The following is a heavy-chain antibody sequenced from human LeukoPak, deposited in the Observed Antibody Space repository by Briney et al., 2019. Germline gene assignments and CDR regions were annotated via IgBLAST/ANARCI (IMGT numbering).Heavy chain of an antibody. CDR2: ISYDANVK. J-gene: IGHJ4*02. CDR1: GFTFSSDA. V-gene: IGHV3-30*18. CDR3: AKDRSTTWACDY. Sequence: GRPLRLSCAASGFTFSSDAMHWVRQAPGKGLEWVAFISYDANVKRYADSVKGRFTISRDNSKNTVYLQMSSLRPEDTAVYHCAKDRSTTWACDYWGQGTLVTVSS. D-gene: IGHD6-13*01.